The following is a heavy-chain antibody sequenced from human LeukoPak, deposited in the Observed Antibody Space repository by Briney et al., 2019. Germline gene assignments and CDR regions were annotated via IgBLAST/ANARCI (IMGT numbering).Heavy chain of an antibody. J-gene: IGHJ6*03. V-gene: IGHV3-21*01. Sequence: GGSLRLSCAASGFTFSSSAMSWVRQAPGKGLEWVSSISSSSSYIYYADSVKGRFTISRDNAKNSLYLQMNSLRVEGTAVYYCARVERGYHLILRKDYYYYMDVWGKGTTVTVSS. CDR1: GFTFSSSA. CDR3: ARVERGYHLILRKDYYYYMDV. D-gene: IGHD5-12*01. CDR2: ISSSSSYI.